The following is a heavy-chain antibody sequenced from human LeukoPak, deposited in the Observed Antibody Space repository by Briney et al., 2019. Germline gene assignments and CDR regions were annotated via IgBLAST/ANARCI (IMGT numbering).Heavy chain of an antibody. CDR2: IDYDGSHI. CDR3: ARDPERYLRTGHYDY. J-gene: IGHJ4*02. V-gene: IGHV3-21*01. CDR1: GFTFSTSA. D-gene: IGHD3-10*02. Sequence: GGSLRLSCAASGFTFSTSAMNWVRQVPGKGLEWVSSIDYDGSHIYYSASVKGRFSISRDNARDSVYLQMDSLRAEDTAVYYCARDPERYLRTGHYDYWGQGTLVIVSS.